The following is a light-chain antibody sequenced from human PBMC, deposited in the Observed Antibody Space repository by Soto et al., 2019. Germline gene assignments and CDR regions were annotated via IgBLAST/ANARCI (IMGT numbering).Light chain of an antibody. CDR3: QQYGRSPPLT. V-gene: IGKV2-28*01. CDR2: LGS. J-gene: IGKJ4*01. Sequence: DIVMTQSPLSLPVTPGEPASISCRSSQSLLHSNGYNYLDWYLQKPGQSPQLLIYLGSNRASGVPDRFSGSGSGTDFTLTISRLEPEDFAVYYCQQYGRSPPLTFGGGTKVDIK. CDR1: QSLLHSNGYNY.